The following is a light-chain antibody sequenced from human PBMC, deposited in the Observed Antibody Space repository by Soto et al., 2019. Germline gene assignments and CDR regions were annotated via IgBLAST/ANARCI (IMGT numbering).Light chain of an antibody. Sequence: EIVMTQSPATLSVSPGERATLSCRASQSVSSNLAWYQQKPGQAPRLLIYDASNRATGIPARFSGSGSGTDFTLTISSLEPEDFAVYYCQQRGTCGGGTTGDIK. CDR1: QSVSSN. CDR2: DAS. V-gene: IGKV3-11*01. CDR3: QQRGT. J-gene: IGKJ4*01.